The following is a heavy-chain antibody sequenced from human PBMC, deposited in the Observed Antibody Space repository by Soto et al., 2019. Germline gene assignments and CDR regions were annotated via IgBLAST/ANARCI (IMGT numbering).Heavy chain of an antibody. CDR1: GFTFSDYD. D-gene: IGHD6-19*01. V-gene: IGHV3-11*01. Sequence: QVQLVESGGDLAKPGGSLRLSCAGSGFTFSDYDMGWIRQAPGKGLEWVSYTSSSGNTIYYVDSVKGRFTLSRDNAKNSLYLQTASQRVEDTSVYYCAVDPQLIAVDQSYYYGMDVWGQGTTVTVSS. CDR2: TSSSGNTI. CDR3: AVDPQLIAVDQSYYYGMDV. J-gene: IGHJ6*02.